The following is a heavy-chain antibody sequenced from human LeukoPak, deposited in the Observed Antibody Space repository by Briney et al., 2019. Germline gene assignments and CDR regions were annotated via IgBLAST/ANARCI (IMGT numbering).Heavy chain of an antibody. Sequence: GGSLRLSCAASGFTFSSYEMNWVRQAPGKGLEWVSYISSSGRTFYYADSVKGRFTISRDNGKNSLYLQMNSLRVEDTAVYYCARDSRGSSWFFDYWGQGALVPVSS. J-gene: IGHJ4*02. D-gene: IGHD6-13*01. CDR2: ISSSGRTF. CDR1: GFTFSSYE. CDR3: ARDSRGSSWFFDY. V-gene: IGHV3-48*03.